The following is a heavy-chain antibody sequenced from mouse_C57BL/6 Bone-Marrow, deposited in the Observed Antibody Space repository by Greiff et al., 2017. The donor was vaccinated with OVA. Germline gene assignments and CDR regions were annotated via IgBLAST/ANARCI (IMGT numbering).Heavy chain of an antibody. Sequence: QVQLQQSGPELVKPGASVKISCKASGYTFTDYYINWVKQRPGQGLEWLGWIYPGSGNTKYNEKFKGKATLTVDTSSSTAYMQLSSLTSEDSAVYFCARGDWDSFYYWGQGTTLTVSS. J-gene: IGHJ2*01. CDR2: IYPGSGNT. V-gene: IGHV1-84*01. CDR3: ARGDWDSFYY. CDR1: GYTFTDYY. D-gene: IGHD4-1*01.